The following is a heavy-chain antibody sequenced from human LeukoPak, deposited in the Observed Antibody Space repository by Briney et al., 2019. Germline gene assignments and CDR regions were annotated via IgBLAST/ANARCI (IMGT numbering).Heavy chain of an antibody. V-gene: IGHV3-30-3*01. J-gene: IGHJ4*02. CDR3: VKDRTGTYTLDY. D-gene: IGHD3-10*01. CDR1: GFTFSNYA. CDR2: ISDDGSRQ. Sequence: GRSLRLSCAATGFTFSNYAIHWGRQAPGKGLEWVAFISDDGSRQHYADSVKGRFSISRDNSKNTLNLQMNSLRAEDTAVYYCVKDRTGTYTLDYWGQGTLVTVSS.